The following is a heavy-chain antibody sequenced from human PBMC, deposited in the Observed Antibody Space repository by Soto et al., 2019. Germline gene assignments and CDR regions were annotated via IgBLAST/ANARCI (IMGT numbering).Heavy chain of an antibody. CDR3: ARDRYSSSWYGIMDF. J-gene: IGHJ4*02. D-gene: IGHD6-13*01. CDR2: ISYDGSNK. Sequence: PGGSLRLSCAASGSTFRSYGMHWVRQAPGKGLEWVAAISYDGSNKNYVDSVKGRFTVSRDNSKNTLYLQMNSLRAEDTAVYYSARDRYSSSWYGIMDFWGQRTLVTVSS. V-gene: IGHV3-30*03. CDR1: GSTFRSYG.